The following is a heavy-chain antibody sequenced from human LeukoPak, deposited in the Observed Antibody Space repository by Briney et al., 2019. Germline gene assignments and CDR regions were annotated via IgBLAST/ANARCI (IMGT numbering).Heavy chain of an antibody. J-gene: IGHJ5*02. V-gene: IGHV4-39*07. CDR1: GGSISSSSYY. CDR3: ARVIISGPGWFGELLEGWFDP. CDR2: IYYSGST. D-gene: IGHD3-10*01. Sequence: SETLSLTCTVSGGSISSSSYYWGWIRQPPGKGLEWIGSIYYSGSTYYNPSLKSRVTISVDTSKNQFSLKLSSVTAADTAVYYCARVIISGPGWFGELLEGWFDPWGQGTLVTVSS.